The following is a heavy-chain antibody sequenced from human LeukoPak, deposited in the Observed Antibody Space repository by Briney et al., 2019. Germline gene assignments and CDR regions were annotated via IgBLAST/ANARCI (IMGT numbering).Heavy chain of an antibody. CDR1: GYTFTSYY. V-gene: IGHV1-2*02. CDR3: ARESLSSGSFDI. D-gene: IGHD3-22*01. CDR2: INPNSGGT. Sequence: ASVKVSCKASGYTFTSYYMHWVRQAPGQGLEWMGWINPNSGGTNYQGRVTMTRDTSISTAYMELSRLRSDDTAVYYCARESLSSGSFDIWGQGTMVTVSS. J-gene: IGHJ3*02.